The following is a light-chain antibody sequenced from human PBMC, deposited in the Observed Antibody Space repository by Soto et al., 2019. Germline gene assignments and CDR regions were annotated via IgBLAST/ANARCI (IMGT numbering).Light chain of an antibody. Sequence: EIVLTQSPGTLSLSPGERATLSCRASQSVSRTYLAWYQQKPDQAPRLLIYGASNRATGIPDRFSGSGSGTDFTLTINRLEPGDFAVYFCQQDGSSPYTFGQGTKLEIK. J-gene: IGKJ2*01. CDR2: GAS. CDR1: QSVSRTY. CDR3: QQDGSSPYT. V-gene: IGKV3-20*01.